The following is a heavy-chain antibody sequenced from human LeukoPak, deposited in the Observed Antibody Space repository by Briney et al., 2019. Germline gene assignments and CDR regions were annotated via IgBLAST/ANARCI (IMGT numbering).Heavy chain of an antibody. Sequence: GGSLRLSCTASGFTFTDYYMTWIRQAPGKGLEWVSYISGVASDIFYAASVKGRFTISRDNAKNSVYLQMNSLRAEDTAVYYCARGGAHGMDVWGQGTTVTVSS. D-gene: IGHD1-26*01. CDR1: GFTFTDYY. J-gene: IGHJ6*02. CDR3: ARGGAHGMDV. CDR2: ISGVASDI. V-gene: IGHV3-11*01.